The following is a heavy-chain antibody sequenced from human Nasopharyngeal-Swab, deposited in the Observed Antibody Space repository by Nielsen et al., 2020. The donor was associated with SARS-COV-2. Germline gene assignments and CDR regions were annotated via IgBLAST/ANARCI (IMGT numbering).Heavy chain of an antibody. CDR2: INHSGST. CDR3: ARAFYSGYCSSTSCYTGQSYFQH. CDR1: GGSFSGYY. D-gene: IGHD2-2*02. V-gene: IGHV4-34*01. J-gene: IGHJ1*01. Sequence: TLSLTRAVYGGSFSGYYWSWIRQPPGKGLEWIGEINHSGSTNYNPSLKSRVTISVDTSKNQFSLKLSSVTAADTAVYYCARAFYSGYCSSTSCYTGQSYFQHWGQGTLVTVSS.